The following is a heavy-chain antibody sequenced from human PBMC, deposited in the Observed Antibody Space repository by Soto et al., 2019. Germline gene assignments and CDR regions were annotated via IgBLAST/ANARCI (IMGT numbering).Heavy chain of an antibody. D-gene: IGHD5-12*01. J-gene: IGHJ6*02. CDR1: GYTLTELS. CDR2: FDPEDGET. CDR3: ATESVGLRVYYYYYGMDV. Sequence: ASVNVSCKFSGYTLTELSMHWVRQAPGKVLEWMGGFDPEDGETIYAQKFQGRVTMTEDTSTDTAYMELSSLRSEDTAVYYCATESVGLRVYYYYYGMDVWGQGTTVTVSS. V-gene: IGHV1-24*01.